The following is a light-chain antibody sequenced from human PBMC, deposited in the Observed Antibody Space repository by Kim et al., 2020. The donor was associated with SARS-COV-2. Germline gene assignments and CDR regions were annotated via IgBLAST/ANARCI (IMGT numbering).Light chain of an antibody. CDR3: SSYIRSSTYYV. CDR2: DVS. J-gene: IGLJ1*01. CDR1: SSDVGGYNY. V-gene: IGLV2-14*03. Sequence: QSALTQPASVSGSPGQSITISCTGTSSDVGGYNYVSWYQQHPGKAPKLMIFDVSNRPSGVSNRFSGSMSGNTASLTISGLQAEDEADYYCSSYIRSSTYYVFGSGTKVTVL.